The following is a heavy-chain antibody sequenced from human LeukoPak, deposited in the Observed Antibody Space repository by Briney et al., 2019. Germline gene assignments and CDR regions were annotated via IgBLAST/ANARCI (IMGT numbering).Heavy chain of an antibody. CDR3: ARDEQWLVYGPGYFDY. CDR1: GFTFSSYE. CDR2: ISSSGSTI. D-gene: IGHD6-19*01. J-gene: IGHJ4*02. Sequence: GGSLRLSCAASGFTFSSYEMNWVRQAPGKGLEWVSYISSSGSTIYYADSVKGRFTISRDNAKNSLYLQMNSLRAEDTAVYYCARDEQWLVYGPGYFDYWGQGTLVTVSS. V-gene: IGHV3-48*03.